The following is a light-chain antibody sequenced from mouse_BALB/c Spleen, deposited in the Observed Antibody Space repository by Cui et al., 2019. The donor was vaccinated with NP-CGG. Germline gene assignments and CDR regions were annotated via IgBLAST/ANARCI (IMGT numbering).Light chain of an antibody. Sequence: QSVVTNESALTTSPGETVTLTCRSSTGVITTSNYANWVQEKPDHLFTGLIGGTNNRAPGVPARFSGSLIGDKAALTITGAQTEDEAIYFCALWYSNHWVFGGGTKLTVL. CDR3: ALWYSNHWV. CDR1: TGVITTSNY. CDR2: GTN. V-gene: IGLV1*01. J-gene: IGLJ1*01.